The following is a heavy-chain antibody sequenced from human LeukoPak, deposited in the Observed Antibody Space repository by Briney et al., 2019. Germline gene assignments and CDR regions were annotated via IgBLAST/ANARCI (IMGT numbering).Heavy chain of an antibody. J-gene: IGHJ5*02. V-gene: IGHV4-34*01. CDR2: INHSGST. CDR1: GGSFSGYY. D-gene: IGHD6-6*01. Sequence: PSETLSLTCAVYGGSFSGYYWSWIRQPPGKGLEWIGEINHSGSTNYNPSLKSRVTISVDTSKNQFSLKLSSVTAADTAVYYCARGDIEYSSPRGWFDPWGQRTLVTVSS. CDR3: ARGDIEYSSPRGWFDP.